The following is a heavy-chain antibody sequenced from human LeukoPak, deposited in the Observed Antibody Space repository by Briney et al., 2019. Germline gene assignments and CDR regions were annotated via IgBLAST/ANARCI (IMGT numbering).Heavy chain of an antibody. CDR2: MYLGDSET. Sequence: GESLKISCKGSGYSFTNYWIGWVRQMPGKGLEWMGIMYLGDSETRYSPSSRGQVTISTDKSISTVYLQWSSLKASDTAMYYCVRHEGSISGWPFDYWGQGTLVTVSS. CDR3: VRHEGSISGWPFDY. J-gene: IGHJ4*02. D-gene: IGHD6-19*01. V-gene: IGHV5-51*01. CDR1: GYSFTNYW.